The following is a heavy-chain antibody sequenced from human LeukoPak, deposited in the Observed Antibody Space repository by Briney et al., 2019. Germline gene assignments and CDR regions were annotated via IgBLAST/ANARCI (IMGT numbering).Heavy chain of an antibody. CDR2: SNWNGGST. V-gene: IGHV3-20*01. CDR1: GFTFSDYY. CDR3: ARDYGSGSEKNYYYYYMDV. Sequence: GGSLRLSCAASGFTFSDYYMSWIRQAPGKGLEWVSGSNWNGGSTGYADSVKGRFTISRDNAKNSLYLQMNSLRAEDTAFYHCARDYGSGSEKNYYYYYMDVWGKGTTVTVSS. D-gene: IGHD3-10*01. J-gene: IGHJ6*03.